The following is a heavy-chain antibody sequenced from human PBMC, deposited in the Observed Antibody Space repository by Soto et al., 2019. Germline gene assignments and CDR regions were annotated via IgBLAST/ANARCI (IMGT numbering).Heavy chain of an antibody. CDR1: GGSISSGGYY. V-gene: IGHV4-31*03. CDR2: IYYSGST. J-gene: IGHJ4*02. Sequence: SETLSLTCTVSGGSISSGGYYWSWIRQHPGKGLEWIGYIYYSGSTYYNPSLKSRVTISVDTSKNQFSLKLSSVTAADTAVYYCVRGVVQYYGSGSWTCYFDYWGQGTLVTVSA. CDR3: VRGVVQYYGSGSWTCYFDY. D-gene: IGHD3-10*01.